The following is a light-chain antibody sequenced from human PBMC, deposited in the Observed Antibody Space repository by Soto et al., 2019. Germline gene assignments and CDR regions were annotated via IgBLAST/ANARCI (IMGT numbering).Light chain of an antibody. CDR3: SSYATSSTLVL. V-gene: IGLV2-14*01. CDR2: DVS. Sequence: QSALTQPASVSGSPGQSITISCTGTSSDVGGSNHVSWYQQHPGKAPKLMIFDVSTRPSGVSNRFSGPKSGNTASLTISGLQAEDEADYYCSSYATSSTLVLFGGGTKLTVL. J-gene: IGLJ3*02. CDR1: SSDVGGSNH.